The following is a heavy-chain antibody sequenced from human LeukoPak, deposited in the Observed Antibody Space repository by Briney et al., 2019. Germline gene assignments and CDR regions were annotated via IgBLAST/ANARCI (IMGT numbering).Heavy chain of an antibody. V-gene: IGHV4-38-2*02. CDR2: IYHSGST. CDR1: GYSLSSGYY. D-gene: IGHD5-18*01. J-gene: IGHJ4*02. CDR3: ARDICGYNYGCFDS. Sequence: SETLSLTCTVSGYSLSSGYYWGWIRQPPGKGLEWIGSIYHSGSTYYNPSLKSRVTISVDTSKNQFSLKLSSVTAADTAVYYCARDICGYNYGCFDSWGQGTLVTVSS.